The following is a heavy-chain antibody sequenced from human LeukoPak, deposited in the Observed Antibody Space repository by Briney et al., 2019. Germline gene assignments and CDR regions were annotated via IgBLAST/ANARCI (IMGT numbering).Heavy chain of an antibody. V-gene: IGHV3-7*04. J-gene: IGHJ4*02. Sequence: GRFTISRDNAKNSLFLQMNSLRAEDTAVYYCARDSRYYYDTSGSDHWGQGTLVTVSS. CDR3: ARDSRYYYDTSGSDH. D-gene: IGHD3-22*01.